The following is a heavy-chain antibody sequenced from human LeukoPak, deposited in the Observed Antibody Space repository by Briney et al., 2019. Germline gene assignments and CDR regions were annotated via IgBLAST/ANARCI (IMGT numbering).Heavy chain of an antibody. CDR3: AKLVLRYFDWLMDY. CDR1: GFTFSDYY. Sequence: GGSLRLSCAASGFTFSDYYMSWIRQAPGKGLEWISYISSGSNTIFYADSVKGRFTISRDNSKNTLYLQMNSLRAEDTAVYYCAKLVLRYFDWLMDYWGQGTLVTVSS. D-gene: IGHD3-9*01. J-gene: IGHJ4*02. V-gene: IGHV3-11*04. CDR2: ISSGSNTI.